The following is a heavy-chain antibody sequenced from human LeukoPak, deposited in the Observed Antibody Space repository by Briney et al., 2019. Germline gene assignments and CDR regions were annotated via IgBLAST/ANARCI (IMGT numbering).Heavy chain of an antibody. V-gene: IGHV3-23*01. CDR1: GFTFSSFA. Sequence: PGGSLRLSCAASGFTFSSFAMSRVRQTPGKGLEWVSTIIHDGGSTYFADSVKGRFTISRDNSKSTLYLQMNSLRAEDTALYFCAKDFSSGLFDYWGQGTLVAVSS. J-gene: IGHJ4*02. CDR3: AKDFSSGLFDY. D-gene: IGHD6-19*01. CDR2: IIHDGGST.